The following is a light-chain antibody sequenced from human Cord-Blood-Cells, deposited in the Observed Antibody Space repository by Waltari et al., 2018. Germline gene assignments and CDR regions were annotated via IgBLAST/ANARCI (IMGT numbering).Light chain of an antibody. V-gene: IGLV2-14*01. CDR2: DVS. CDR3: SSYTSSSTYV. J-gene: IGLJ1*01. CDR1: SSDGGGYNY. Sequence: QSVIPPPAFVAGSPGQSITISCPGTSSDGGGYNYVSWYQQHPGKAPKLIIYDVSNRPSGVSNRFSGSKSGNTASLTISGLQAEDEADYYCSSYTSSSTYVFGTGTKVTVL.